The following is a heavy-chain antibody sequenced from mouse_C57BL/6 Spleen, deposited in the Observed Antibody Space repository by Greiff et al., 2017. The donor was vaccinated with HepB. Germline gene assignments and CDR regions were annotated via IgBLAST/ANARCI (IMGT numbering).Heavy chain of an antibody. V-gene: IGHV1-18*01. J-gene: IGHJ4*01. CDR2: INPNNGGT. Sequence: EVQLQQSGPELVKPGASVKIPCKASGYTFTDYNMDWVKQSHGKSLEWIGDINPNNGGTIYNQKFKGKATLTVDKSSSTAYMERRSLTSEDTSVYDYARRRTHAMDYWGQGTPVTDSS. CDR1: GYTFTDYN. CDR3: ARRRTHAMDY.